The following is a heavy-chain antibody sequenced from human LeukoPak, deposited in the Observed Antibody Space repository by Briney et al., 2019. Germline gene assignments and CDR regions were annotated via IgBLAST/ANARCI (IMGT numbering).Heavy chain of an antibody. J-gene: IGHJ6*01. CDR3: ARVPITMVRGKNYYYYGMDV. CDR1: GGSFSGYY. Sequence: SETLSLTCAVYGGSFSGYYWSWIRQPPGKGLEWIGEINHSGSSNYNPSLKSRVTISVVTSKNQYSLKLSSVTAADTAVYYCARVPITMVRGKNYYYYGMDVWGQGPTVSVST. V-gene: IGHV4-34*01. D-gene: IGHD3-10*01. CDR2: INHSGSS.